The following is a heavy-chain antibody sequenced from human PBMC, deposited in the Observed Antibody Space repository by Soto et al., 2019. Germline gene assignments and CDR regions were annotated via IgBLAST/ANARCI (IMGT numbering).Heavy chain of an antibody. CDR1: GGSISSYY. D-gene: IGHD6-13*01. CDR2: IYYSGST. CDR3: AREGIAAAGLSYYGMDV. J-gene: IGHJ6*02. V-gene: IGHV4-59*01. Sequence: QVQLQESGPGLVKPSETLSLTCTVSGGSISSYYWSWIRQPPGKGLEWIGYIYYSGSTNYNPSLKIRVTISVDTSKNQFSLKLRSVTAADTAVYYCAREGIAAAGLSYYGMDVWGQGTTVTVSS.